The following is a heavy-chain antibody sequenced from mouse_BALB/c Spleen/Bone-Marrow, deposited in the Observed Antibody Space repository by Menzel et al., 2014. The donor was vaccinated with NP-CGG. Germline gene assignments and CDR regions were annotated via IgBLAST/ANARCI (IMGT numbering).Heavy chain of an antibody. Sequence: QVQLQQSGAELARPGASVKMSCKASGYTFTSSTMHWIKQRPGQGLEWIGYIDPSSGYSNYNQKFKDKATLTADISSSTAYMQLSSLTSEDSAVYYCAPYDGYYNWYFDVWGAGTTVTVSS. V-gene: IGHV1-4*01. CDR3: APYDGYYNWYFDV. D-gene: IGHD2-3*01. CDR2: IDPSSGYS. CDR1: GYTFTSST. J-gene: IGHJ1*01.